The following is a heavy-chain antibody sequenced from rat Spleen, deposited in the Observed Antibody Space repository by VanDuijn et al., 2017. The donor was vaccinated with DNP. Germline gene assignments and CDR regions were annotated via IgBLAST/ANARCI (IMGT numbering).Heavy chain of an antibody. V-gene: IGHV5-22*01. CDR1: GFTFSDYY. D-gene: IGHD1-9*01. CDR3: ASTYYGY. CDR2: ISYDGGHT. Sequence: EVRLVESGGGLVQPGRSLRLSCVASGFTFSDYYMAWVRQAPTKGLEWVAYISYDGGHTSYGDSVRGRFTISRDNAQNTLYLQMSKLGSEDTAIYYCASTYYGYWGQGVMVTVSS. J-gene: IGHJ2*01.